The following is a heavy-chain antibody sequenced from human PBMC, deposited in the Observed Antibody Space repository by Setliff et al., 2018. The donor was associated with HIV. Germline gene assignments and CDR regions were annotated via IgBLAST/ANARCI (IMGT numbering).Heavy chain of an antibody. CDR2: IYTSGST. CDR3: ARAKATRQARPTNCFDP. J-gene: IGHJ5*02. Sequence: SETLSLTCAVFGGSFTDYYWIWIRQPPGKGLEWIGHIYTSGSTNYNPSLKSRVTMSVGTSKNQFSLKLTSVTAADTAVYYCARAKATRQARPTNCFDPWGQGTLVTVSS. D-gene: IGHD1-1*01. CDR1: GGSFTDYY. V-gene: IGHV4-59*10.